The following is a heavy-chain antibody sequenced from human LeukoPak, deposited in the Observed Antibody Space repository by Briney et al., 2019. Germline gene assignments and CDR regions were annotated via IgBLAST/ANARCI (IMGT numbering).Heavy chain of an antibody. J-gene: IGHJ4*02. CDR1: GFTFSTYW. V-gene: IGHV3-7*03. Sequence: GGSLRLPCATSGFTFSTYWMTWVRQAPGKGLEWVANIKEDGSLKYYVDSVKGRFTISRDNAKNSLYLQMSSLRVEDTAVYYCARDVLGRSGEQLDYWGQGTLVTVSS. CDR3: ARDVLGRSGEQLDY. D-gene: IGHD3-3*01. CDR2: IKEDGSLK.